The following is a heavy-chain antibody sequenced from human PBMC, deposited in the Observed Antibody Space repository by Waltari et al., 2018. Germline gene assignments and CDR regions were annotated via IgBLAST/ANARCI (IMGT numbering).Heavy chain of an antibody. J-gene: IGHJ5*02. CDR2: IYTSGST. D-gene: IGHD3-10*01. Sequence: QVQLQESGPGLVKPSETLSLTCTVSGGSISSYYWSWIRQPAGKGLEWIGRIYTSGSTNYNPSLKSRVTMSVDTSKNQFSLKLSSVTAADTAVYYCARERSRAPYYYGSGSYYWYWFDPWGQGTLVTVSS. V-gene: IGHV4-4*07. CDR1: GGSISSYY. CDR3: ARERSRAPYYYGSGSYYWYWFDP.